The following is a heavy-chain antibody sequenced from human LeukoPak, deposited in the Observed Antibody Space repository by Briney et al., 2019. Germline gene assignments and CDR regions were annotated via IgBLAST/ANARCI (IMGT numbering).Heavy chain of an antibody. V-gene: IGHV4-34*01. D-gene: IGHD3-22*01. Sequence: SETLSLTCAVYGGSFSGYYWSWIRQPPGKGLEWIGEINHSGSTNYNPSLKSRVTISVDTSKNQFSLKLSSVTAADTAVYYCARVREFYYYDSSDAFDIWGQGTMVTVSS. CDR3: ARVREFYYYDSSDAFDI. CDR2: INHSGST. J-gene: IGHJ3*02. CDR1: GGSFSGYY.